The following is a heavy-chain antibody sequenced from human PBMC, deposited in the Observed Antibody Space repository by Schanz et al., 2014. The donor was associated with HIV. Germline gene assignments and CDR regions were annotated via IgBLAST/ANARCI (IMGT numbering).Heavy chain of an antibody. CDR3: AKDRNYYDSKYRGKGNYYYYYGMDV. V-gene: IGHV3-30*18. CDR1: GFSFDTFG. Sequence: QVQLVESGGGVVQPGRSLRLSCAGSGFSFDTFGIHWVRQAPGKGLEWLAVMSYDGIRKNYADSVKGRFTISRDNSKNTLNLQMKSLRAEDTAVYYCAKDRNYYDSKYRGKGNYYYYYGMDVWGQGTTVTVSS. J-gene: IGHJ6*02. CDR2: MSYDGIRK. D-gene: IGHD3-22*01.